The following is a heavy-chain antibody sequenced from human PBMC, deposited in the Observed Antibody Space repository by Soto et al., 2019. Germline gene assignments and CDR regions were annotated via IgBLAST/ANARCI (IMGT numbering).Heavy chain of an antibody. D-gene: IGHD2-15*01. CDR2: IYSCGST. Sequence: EVQLVESGGGLIQPGGSLRLSCAASGFTVSSNYMSWVRQAPGKGLEWVSVIYSCGSTYYADSVKGRFTISRDNSKNTLYLQMNSLRAEDTAVYYCARGTCGSCYCRYFGFDPWGQGTLVTVSS. CDR3: ARGTCGSCYCRYFGFDP. V-gene: IGHV3-66*03. J-gene: IGHJ5*02. CDR1: GFTVSSNY.